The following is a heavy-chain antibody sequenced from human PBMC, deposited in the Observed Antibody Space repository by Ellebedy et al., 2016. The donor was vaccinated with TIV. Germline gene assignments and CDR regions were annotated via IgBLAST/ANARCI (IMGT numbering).Heavy chain of an antibody. CDR3: ARDAGGGDYSRGPNFDY. D-gene: IGHD4-11*01. J-gene: IGHJ4*02. CDR2: IGTAGDT. V-gene: IGHV3-13*01. CDR1: GFTFDDYA. Sequence: GESLKISCAASGFTFDDYAMHWVRQATGKGLEWVSAIGTAGDTYYPGSVKGRFTISRENAKNSLYLQMNSLRAGDTAVYYCARDAGGGDYSRGPNFDYWGQGTLVTVSS.